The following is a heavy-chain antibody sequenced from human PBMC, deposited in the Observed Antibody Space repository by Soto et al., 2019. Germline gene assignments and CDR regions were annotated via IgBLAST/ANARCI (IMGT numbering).Heavy chain of an antibody. Sequence: EVQLLESGGGLVQPGGSLRLSCAASGFTFRSYAMSWVRQAPWKGLEWVSGISGSGGSTYYADSVKGRFTISRDKSKNTLYLKMNSLRAEDTAVYYCAKDRRVTTGPFDYWGQGTLVTVSS. CDR3: AKDRRVTTGPFDY. CDR1: GFTFRSYA. CDR2: ISGSGGST. J-gene: IGHJ4*02. D-gene: IGHD4-17*01. V-gene: IGHV3-23*01.